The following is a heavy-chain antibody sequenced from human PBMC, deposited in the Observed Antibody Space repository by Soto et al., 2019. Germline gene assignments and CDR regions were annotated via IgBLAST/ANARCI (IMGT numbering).Heavy chain of an antibody. V-gene: IGHV4-31*03. Sequence: SETLSLTCTVSGGSISSGGYYWSWIRQHPGKGLEWIGYIYYSGSTYYNPSLKSRVTISVDTSKNQFSLKLSSVTAADTAVYYCARAKLRPNCWFDPWGQGTLVTVSS. J-gene: IGHJ5*02. D-gene: IGHD1-1*01. CDR1: GGSISSGGYY. CDR3: ARAKLRPNCWFDP. CDR2: IYYSGST.